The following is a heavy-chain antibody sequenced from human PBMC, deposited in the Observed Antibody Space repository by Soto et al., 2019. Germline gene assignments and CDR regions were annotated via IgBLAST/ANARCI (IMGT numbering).Heavy chain of an antibody. CDR3: ARDHYTEGFDY. D-gene: IGHD4-4*01. J-gene: IGHJ4*02. V-gene: IGHV3-33*01. CDR2: IWYDGSNK. CDR1: GFTFSSYG. Sequence: QVQLVESGGGVVQPGRSLRLSCAASGFTFSSYGMHWVRQAPGKGLEWVAVIWYDGSNKYYADSVKGRFTISRDNSKNTLYLQMNSLRAEDTAVYYCARDHYTEGFDYWGQGTLVTVSS.